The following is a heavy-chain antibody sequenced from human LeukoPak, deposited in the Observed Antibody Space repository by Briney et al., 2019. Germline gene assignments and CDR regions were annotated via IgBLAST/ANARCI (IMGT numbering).Heavy chain of an antibody. J-gene: IGHJ4*02. CDR2: ISGDGSIT. D-gene: IGHD6-13*01. CDR3: ARDGYSSSLNY. Sequence: PGGSLRLSCAASGFTFSSYSMHWVRQAPGMGLVWVSRISGDGSITWYADSVKGRFTISRDIAKNTLYLQMNSLRAEDTAVYYCARDGYSSSLNYWGQGTLVTVSS. V-gene: IGHV3-74*01. CDR1: GFTFSSYS.